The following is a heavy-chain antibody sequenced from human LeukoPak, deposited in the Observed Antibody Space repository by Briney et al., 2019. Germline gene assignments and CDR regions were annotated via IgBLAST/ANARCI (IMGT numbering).Heavy chain of an antibody. D-gene: IGHD3-22*01. J-gene: IGHJ3*02. CDR2: ISAYNGNT. V-gene: IGHV1-18*01. CDR3: ARDLHTYYYDSSGPVDDAFDI. CDR1: GYTFTSYG. Sequence: GASVKVSCKASGYTFTSYGISWVRQAPGQGLEWMGWISAYNGNTNYAQKLQGRVTMTADTSTSTAYMELRSLRSDDTAVYYCARDLHTYYYDSSGPVDDAFDIWGQGTMVTVSS.